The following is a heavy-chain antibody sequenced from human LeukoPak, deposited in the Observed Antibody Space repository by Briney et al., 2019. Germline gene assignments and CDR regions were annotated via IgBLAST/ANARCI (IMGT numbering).Heavy chain of an antibody. D-gene: IGHD5-12*01. V-gene: IGHV4-59*01. CDR2: IYYSGST. Sequence: SETLSLTCTVSGDSISSYYWSWIRQPPGKGLEWIGYIYYSGSTNYNPSLKSRVTISVDTSKNQFSLKLCSVTAADTAVYYCARARGYSGYAYFDYWGQGTLVTVSS. CDR3: ARARGYSGYAYFDY. CDR1: GDSISSYY. J-gene: IGHJ4*02.